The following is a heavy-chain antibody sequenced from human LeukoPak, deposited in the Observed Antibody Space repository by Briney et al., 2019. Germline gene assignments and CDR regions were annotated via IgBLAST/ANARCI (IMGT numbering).Heavy chain of an antibody. V-gene: IGHV3-33*01. D-gene: IGHD3-22*01. CDR3: AREPQGDSSGYDAFDI. Sequence: GGSLRLSCAASGFTFSTYGMHWVRQAPGKGLEWVALTWYDGSNKSYGDSVKGRFTLSRDNSKNTLFLQMNSLRAEDTAVYYCAREPQGDSSGYDAFDIWGQGTMVTVSS. CDR2: TWYDGSNK. J-gene: IGHJ3*02. CDR1: GFTFSTYG.